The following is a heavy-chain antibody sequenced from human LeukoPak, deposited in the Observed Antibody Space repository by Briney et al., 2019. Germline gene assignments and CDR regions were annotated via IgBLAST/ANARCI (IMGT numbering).Heavy chain of an antibody. D-gene: IGHD5-24*01. V-gene: IGHV4-38-2*02. CDR3: ARGGDGYNPFDY. Sequence: SETLSLTCTVSGYSISSGYYWGCIRQPPGKGLEWIGSIYHSGSTYYNPSLKSRVTISVDTSKNQFSLKLSSVTAADTAVYYCARGGDGYNPFDYWGQGTLVTVSS. J-gene: IGHJ4*02. CDR2: IYHSGST. CDR1: GYSISSGYY.